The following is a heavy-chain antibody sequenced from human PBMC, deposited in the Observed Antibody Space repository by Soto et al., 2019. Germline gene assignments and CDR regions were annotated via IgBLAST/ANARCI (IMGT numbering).Heavy chain of an antibody. CDR3: ARGGQVATWY. J-gene: IGHJ4*02. D-gene: IGHD5-12*01. Sequence: QVQLQESGPGLVKPSETLSLTCTGSGGSVSSGSYYGSWIRQPPGKGLEWIGYIYYSGSTNYNPSLKSRVTISVDTSKNQFSLKLSSVTAADTAVYYCARGGQVATWYWGQGTRVTVSS. CDR2: IYYSGST. CDR1: GGSVSSGSYY. V-gene: IGHV4-61*01.